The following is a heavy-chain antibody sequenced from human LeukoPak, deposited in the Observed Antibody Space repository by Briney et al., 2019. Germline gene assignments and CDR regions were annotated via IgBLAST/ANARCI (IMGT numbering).Heavy chain of an antibody. Sequence: PSGTLPLTCTVSGGSITTDYWGWIRQPPGKGLEWIGYIFYSGSAHYNPSLESRLTISLDTSRNQLSLRLTSVTAADTAVYYCAGQGTSGFYYFDYWGLGTLVTVSS. CDR2: IFYSGSA. D-gene: IGHD1/OR15-1a*01. CDR1: GGSITTDY. J-gene: IGHJ4*02. V-gene: IGHV4-59*08. CDR3: AGQGTSGFYYFDY.